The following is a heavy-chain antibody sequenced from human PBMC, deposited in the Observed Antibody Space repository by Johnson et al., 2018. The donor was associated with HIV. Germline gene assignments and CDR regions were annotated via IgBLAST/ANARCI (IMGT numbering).Heavy chain of an antibody. V-gene: IGHV3-30*04. CDR3: TKVWGFYYGQYHDAFDI. D-gene: IGHD3-10*01. CDR1: GFTFSSYA. CDR2: ISYDGSNK. Sequence: VQLVESGGGVVQPGRSLRLSCAASGFTFSSYAMHWVRQAPGKGLEWVAVISYDGSNKYYADSVKGRFTISRDNSKNTLYLQMNSLRPEDTDVYYCTKVWGFYYGQYHDAFDIWGQGTMVTVSS. J-gene: IGHJ3*02.